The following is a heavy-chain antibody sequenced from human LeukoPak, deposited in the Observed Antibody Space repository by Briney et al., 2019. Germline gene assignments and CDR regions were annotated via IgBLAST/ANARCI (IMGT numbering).Heavy chain of an antibody. D-gene: IGHD3-10*01. V-gene: IGHV3-23*01. CDR1: GLTFSTYA. Sequence: PGGSLRLSCAASGLTFSTYAFNWVRQAPGKGLEWVSSISDTGDNTYYVDSMKGRFTISRDNSKNTLYPQINGLRAEDTAVYYCAAQFGNSWGPGGYWGQGTLVTVSS. J-gene: IGHJ4*02. CDR2: ISDTGDNT. CDR3: AAQFGNSWGPGGY.